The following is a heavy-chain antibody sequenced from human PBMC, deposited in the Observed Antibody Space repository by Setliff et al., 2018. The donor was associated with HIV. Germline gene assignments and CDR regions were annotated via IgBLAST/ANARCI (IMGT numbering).Heavy chain of an antibody. CDR1: GYTFSNYY. V-gene: IGHV1-69*13. CDR3: TRGRGIIGALVY. D-gene: IGHD2-21*01. CDR2: IIPMFGTA. Sequence: SVKVSCKASGYTFSNYYIHWVRQAPGQGPEWMGGIIPMFGTANYAQKFQGRVTITADESTSTVYMELSSLRSEDTAMYYCTRGRGIIGALVYWGQGTLVTVSS. J-gene: IGHJ4*02.